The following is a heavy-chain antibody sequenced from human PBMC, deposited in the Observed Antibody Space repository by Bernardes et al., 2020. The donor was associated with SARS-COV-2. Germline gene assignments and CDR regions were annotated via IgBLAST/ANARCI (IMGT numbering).Heavy chain of an antibody. CDR1: GRSMISGGHY. Sequence: SETLSLTCTVSGRSMISGGHYWIWIRQHPGKGLEWIGYIYHTGKTYYNPSLESRVVMSVDTSKNQFSLNLMSVTAADTAVYYCARDSTSSPGWFDPWGQGTLVTVSS. D-gene: IGHD2-2*01. J-gene: IGHJ5*02. CDR2: IYHTGKT. V-gene: IGHV4-31*03. CDR3: ARDSTSSPGWFDP.